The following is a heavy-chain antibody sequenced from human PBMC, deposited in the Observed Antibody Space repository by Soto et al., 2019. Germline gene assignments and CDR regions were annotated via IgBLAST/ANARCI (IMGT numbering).Heavy chain of an antibody. CDR3: ARDSPPPRE. CDR1: GYTFTSYG. J-gene: IGHJ4*02. Sequence: QVQLVQSGAEVKKPRASVKVSCKASGYTFTSYGISWVRQAPGQGLEWMGWISAYNGNTNYAQKPQCXXTXPTDTSTSTAYMELRSLRSDDTAVYYCARDSPPPREWGQGTLVTVSS. V-gene: IGHV1-18*01. CDR2: ISAYNGNT.